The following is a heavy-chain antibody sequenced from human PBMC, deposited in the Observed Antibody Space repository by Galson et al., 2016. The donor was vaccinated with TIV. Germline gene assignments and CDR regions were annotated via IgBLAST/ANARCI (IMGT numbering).Heavy chain of an antibody. V-gene: IGHV3-66*02. J-gene: IGHJ6*02. Sequence: LRLSCAASEITVSRNYMSWVRQAPGGGLEWVSTIYSAGDTYYADSVKGRFTISRDNSKNTLYLQMSGLRTEDTAVYYCARDRYYDASGYYYYYYGMDVWGQGTTVTVSS. CDR3: ARDRYYDASGYYYYYYGMDV. CDR2: IYSAGDT. CDR1: EITVSRNY. D-gene: IGHD3-22*01.